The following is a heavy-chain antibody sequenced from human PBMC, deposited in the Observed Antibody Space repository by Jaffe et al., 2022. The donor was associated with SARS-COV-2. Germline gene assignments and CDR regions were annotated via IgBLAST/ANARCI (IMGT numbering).Heavy chain of an antibody. V-gene: IGHV3-48*03. J-gene: IGHJ3*02. Sequence: EVQLVESGGGLVQPGGSLRLSCAASGFTFSSYEMNWVRQAPGKGLEWVSYISSSGSTIYYADSVKGRFTISRDNAKNSLYLQMNSLRAEDTAVYYCARDGVEMATIRAFDIWGQGTMVTVSS. CDR2: ISSSGSTI. D-gene: IGHD5-12*01. CDR3: ARDGVEMATIRAFDI. CDR1: GFTFSSYE.